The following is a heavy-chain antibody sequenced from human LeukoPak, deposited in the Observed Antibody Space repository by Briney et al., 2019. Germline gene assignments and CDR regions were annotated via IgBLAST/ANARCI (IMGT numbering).Heavy chain of an antibody. CDR2: INHSGST. V-gene: IGHV4-34*01. D-gene: IGHD3-10*01. CDR3: ARGPPVVLPHWDY. J-gene: IGHJ4*02. Sequence: PSETLSLTCAVYGGSFSGYYWSWIRQPPGKGLEWIGEINHSGSTNYNPSLKSRVTISVDTSKNQFSLKLSSVTAADTAVYYCARGPPVVLPHWDYWGQGTQVIVSS. CDR1: GGSFSGYY.